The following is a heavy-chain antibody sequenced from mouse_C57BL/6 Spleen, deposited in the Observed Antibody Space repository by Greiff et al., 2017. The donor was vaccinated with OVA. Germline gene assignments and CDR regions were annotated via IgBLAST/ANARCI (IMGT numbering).Heavy chain of an antibody. CDR1: GYTFTSYW. J-gene: IGHJ2*01. D-gene: IGHD2-2*01. V-gene: IGHV1-69*01. CDR3: AIYYGYDGYYFDY. CDR2: IDPSDSYT. Sequence: QVQLQQPGAELVMPGASVKLSCKASGYTFTSYWMHWVKQRPGQGLEWIGEIDPSDSYTNYNQKFKGKSTVTVDKSSSTAYMQLSSLTSEDSAVYYCAIYYGYDGYYFDYWGQGTTLTVSS.